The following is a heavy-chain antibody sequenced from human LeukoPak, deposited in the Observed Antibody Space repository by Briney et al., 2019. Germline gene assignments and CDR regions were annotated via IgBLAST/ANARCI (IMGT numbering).Heavy chain of an antibody. CDR3: ARDQVAAAGKVDP. V-gene: IGHV4-39*02. CDR1: GGSIRSNSY. D-gene: IGHD6-13*01. Sequence: SETLSLTCSVPGGSIRSNSYWGWVRQPPGKGLEWIGTIDQNGNTYFDPSFRSRVTISIDTSKNQFSLRLNSITAADTAIYYCARDQVAAAGKVDPWGQGTQVTVSS. J-gene: IGHJ5*02. CDR2: IDQNGNT.